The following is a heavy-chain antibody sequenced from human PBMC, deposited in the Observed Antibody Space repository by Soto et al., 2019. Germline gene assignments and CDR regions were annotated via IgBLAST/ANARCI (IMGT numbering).Heavy chain of an antibody. CDR2: ISYDGSNK. J-gene: IGHJ6*02. Sequence: GGSLRLSCAASGFTFSSYGMHWVRQAPGKGLEWVAVISYDGSNKYYADSVKGRFTIPRDNSKNTLYLQMNSLRAEDTAVYYCAKDRGVVTPNYYYGMDVWGQGTTVTDPS. CDR3: AKDRGVVTPNYYYGMDV. CDR1: GFTFSSYG. D-gene: IGHD2-21*02. V-gene: IGHV3-30*18.